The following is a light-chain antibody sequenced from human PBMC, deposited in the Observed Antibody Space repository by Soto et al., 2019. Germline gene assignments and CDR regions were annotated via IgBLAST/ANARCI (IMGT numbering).Light chain of an antibody. CDR3: SSYTSIIAVV. J-gene: IGLJ2*01. Sequence: QSVLTQPASVSGSPGQSITISCTGTSYVIGPYNYVSWYQQHPGKAPKLLIYDVTNRASGVSDRFSGSKSGRTASLTISGLQAEDEADYYCSSYTSIIAVVFGGGTKVTVL. V-gene: IGLV2-14*03. CDR2: DVT. CDR1: SYVIGPYNY.